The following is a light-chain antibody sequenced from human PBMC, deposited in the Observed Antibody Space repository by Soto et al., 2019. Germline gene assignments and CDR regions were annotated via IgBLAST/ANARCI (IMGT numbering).Light chain of an antibody. CDR3: QQNNTFLPLT. CDR1: QGISNW. CDR2: GAS. J-gene: IGKJ4*01. V-gene: IGKV1-12*01. Sequence: DIQMTQSPSSVSASVGDRGTITCRASQGISNWLAWYQQQPGKAPKLLIYGASSLQSGVPSMFSGGGSWTHFTLIISSLQPEDFATYYCQQNNTFLPLTFGGGTKVEI.